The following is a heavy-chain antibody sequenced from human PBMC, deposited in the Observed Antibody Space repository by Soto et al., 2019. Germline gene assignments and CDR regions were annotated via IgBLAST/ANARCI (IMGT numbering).Heavy chain of an antibody. D-gene: IGHD6-19*01. V-gene: IGHV4-59*01. J-gene: IGHJ5*02. CDR2: IYYSGST. CDR3: AREAYSSSHSRWFDP. CDR1: GGSISSYY. Sequence: SETLSLTCTVPGGSISSYYWSWIRQPPGKGLEWIGYIYYSGSTNYNPSLKSRVTISVDTSKNQFSLKLSSVTAADTAVYYCAREAYSSSHSRWFDPWGQGTLVTVSS.